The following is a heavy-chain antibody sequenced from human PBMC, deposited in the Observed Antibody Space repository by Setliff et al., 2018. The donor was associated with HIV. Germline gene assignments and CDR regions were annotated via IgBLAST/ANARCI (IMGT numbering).Heavy chain of an antibody. D-gene: IGHD3-10*01. CDR1: GLTFSNCG. CDR3: AKDKGQKYADY. J-gene: IGHJ4*02. CDR2: IRSDGSNK. V-gene: IGHV3-30*02. Sequence: LRLSCATSGLTFSNCGMHWVRQAPGKGLEWVASIRSDGSNKYYADSVTGRFTISRDDSKNTLYLQMDSLRAEDTAVYYCAKDKGQKYADYWGQGTVVTVSS.